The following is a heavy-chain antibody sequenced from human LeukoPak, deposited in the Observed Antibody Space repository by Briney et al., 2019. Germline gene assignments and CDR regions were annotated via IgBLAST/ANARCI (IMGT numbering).Heavy chain of an antibody. D-gene: IGHD5-24*01. CDR2: IYYSGST. Sequence: SETLSLTCTVSGGSISSSSYYWGWIRQPPGKGLEWIGSIYYSGSTYYNPSLKSRVTISVDTSKNQFSLKLSSVTAADTAVYYCARRDGWNYYFDYWGQGTLVTVSS. V-gene: IGHV4-39*01. J-gene: IGHJ4*02. CDR1: GGSISSSSYY. CDR3: ARRDGWNYYFDY.